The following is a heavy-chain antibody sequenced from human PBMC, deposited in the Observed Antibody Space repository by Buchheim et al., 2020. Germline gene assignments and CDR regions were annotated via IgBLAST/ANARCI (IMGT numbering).Heavy chain of an antibody. CDR1: GLTFGSYT. CDR3: ANPFSAGAIELVGT. J-gene: IGHJ5*02. Sequence: LESGGGLVQPGGSLRLSCAASGLTFGSYTMNWVRQAPGKGLEWVSAISGSGAATYYADSVKGRFTISRDNSKKEPYLQMDGLRAEDTAVYYCANPFSAGAIELVGTWGQGTL. D-gene: IGHD1-26*01. CDR2: ISGSGAAT. V-gene: IGHV3-23*01.